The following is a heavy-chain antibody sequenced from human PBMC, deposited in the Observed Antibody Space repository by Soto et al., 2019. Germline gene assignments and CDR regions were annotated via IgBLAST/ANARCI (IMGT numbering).Heavy chain of an antibody. CDR2: ISVYNGNT. CDR1: GYTFTSYG. CDR3: SRDPGVRSDC. Sequence: QVQLVQWGAEVKKPGASVKVSCKASGYTFTSYGISWVRQAPGLGLEWMGWISVYNGNTNYAQKIQSRVHMTTDTSRSTDYMELSCLRSDDKSGYYCSRDPGVRSDCWGQGTLVTVSS. D-gene: IGHD2-15*01. J-gene: IGHJ4*02. V-gene: IGHV1-18*01.